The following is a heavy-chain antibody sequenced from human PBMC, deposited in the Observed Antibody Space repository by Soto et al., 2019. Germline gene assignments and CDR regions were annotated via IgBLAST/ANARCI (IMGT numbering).Heavy chain of an antibody. Sequence: QVQLVQSGAEVKKPGASVKVSCKASGYSFSNFGFSWVRQAPEQGLEWMGWISTYNGHTTYAQKLQGRVTMTTDTSTNTAYMELRSLRSDDTAVYYCARDWGQQWLAYGLDVWGLGTTVTVSS. CDR3: ARDWGQQWLAYGLDV. D-gene: IGHD6-19*01. CDR1: GYSFSNFG. V-gene: IGHV1-18*01. CDR2: ISTYNGHT. J-gene: IGHJ6*02.